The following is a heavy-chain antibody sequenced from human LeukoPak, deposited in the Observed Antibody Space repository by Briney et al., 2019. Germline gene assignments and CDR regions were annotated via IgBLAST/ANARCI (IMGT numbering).Heavy chain of an antibody. D-gene: IGHD4-23*01. CDR3: AKDPSYGGNSDDAFDI. Sequence: GGSLRLSCAASGFTFSSYAMSWVRQAPGKGLEWVSAISGSGGSTYYADSVKGRFTISRDNSKNTLYLQMNSLRAEDTAVYYCAKDPSYGGNSDDAFDIWGQGTMVTVSS. CDR2: ISGSGGST. J-gene: IGHJ3*02. V-gene: IGHV3-23*01. CDR1: GFTFSSYA.